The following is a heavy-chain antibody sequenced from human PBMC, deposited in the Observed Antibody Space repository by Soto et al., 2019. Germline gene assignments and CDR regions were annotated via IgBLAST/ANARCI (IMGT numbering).Heavy chain of an antibody. CDR1: GYTFTSYG. D-gene: IGHD2-15*01. V-gene: IGHV1-18*01. CDR3: ARDGPGGVVVVAATMSGLNYFDD. J-gene: IGHJ4*02. CDR2: ISAYNGNT. Sequence: ASVKVSCKASGYTFTSYGISWVRQAPGQGLEWMGWISAYNGNTNYAQKLQGRVTMTTDTSTSAAYMELRSLRSDDTAVYYCARDGPGGVVVVAATMSGLNYFDDSGQGTLVTVSS.